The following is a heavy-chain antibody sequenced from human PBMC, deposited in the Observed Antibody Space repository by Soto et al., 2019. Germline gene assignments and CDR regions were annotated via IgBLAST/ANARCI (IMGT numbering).Heavy chain of an antibody. V-gene: IGHV1-18*01. D-gene: IGHD3-9*01. Sequence: ASVKVSCKASGYTFTSYGISWVRQAPGQGLEWMGWISAFNGNTNYAQKLQGRVTMTTDTSTSTAYMELRSLRSDDTAVYYCARDRGADYDILTGPPTTSHYCCQAPLVTVSS. CDR2: ISAFNGNT. J-gene: IGHJ4*02. CDR3: ARDRGADYDILTGPPTTSHY. CDR1: GYTFTSYG.